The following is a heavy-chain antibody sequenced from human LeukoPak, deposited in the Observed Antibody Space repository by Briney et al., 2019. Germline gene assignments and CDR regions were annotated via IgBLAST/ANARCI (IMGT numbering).Heavy chain of an antibody. CDR2: ISSSSSYI. V-gene: IGHV3-21*01. D-gene: IGHD2-21*02. CDR1: GFTFGSYS. J-gene: IGHJ4*02. Sequence: PGGSLRLSCAASGFTFGSYSMNWVRQAPGKGLEWVSSISSSSSYIYYADSVKGRFTISRDNAKNSLYLQMNSLRAEDTAVYYCARDEVVVTAFASDYWGQGTLVTVSS. CDR3: ARDEVVVTAFASDY.